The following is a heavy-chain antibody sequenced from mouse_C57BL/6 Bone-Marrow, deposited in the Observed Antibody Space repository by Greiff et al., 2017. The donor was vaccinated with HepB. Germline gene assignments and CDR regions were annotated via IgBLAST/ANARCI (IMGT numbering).Heavy chain of an antibody. CDR3: ARNGDYDEAGAWFAY. D-gene: IGHD2-4*01. Sequence: QVQVVESGPGLVAPSQSLSITCTVSGFSLTSYAISWVRQPPGKGLEWLGVIWTGGGTNYNSALKSRLSISKDNSKSQVFLKMNSLQTDDTARYYCARNGDYDEAGAWFAYWGQGTLVTVSA. CDR2: IWTGGGT. CDR1: GFSLTSYA. V-gene: IGHV2-9-1*01. J-gene: IGHJ3*01.